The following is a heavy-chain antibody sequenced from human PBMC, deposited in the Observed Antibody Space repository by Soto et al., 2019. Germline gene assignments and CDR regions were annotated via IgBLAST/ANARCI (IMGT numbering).Heavy chain of an antibody. Sequence: SETLSLTCTVSGGSISSSNYYWGWIRQPPGKGLEWIGYIYYSGSTNYNPSLKSRVTISVDTSKNQFSLKLSSVTAADTAVYYCARVIREDIVVVPAAILGRRPGAFDIWGQGTMVTVSS. V-gene: IGHV4-61*05. CDR3: ARVIREDIVVVPAAILGRRPGAFDI. CDR2: IYYSGST. J-gene: IGHJ3*02. CDR1: GGSISSSNYY. D-gene: IGHD2-2*02.